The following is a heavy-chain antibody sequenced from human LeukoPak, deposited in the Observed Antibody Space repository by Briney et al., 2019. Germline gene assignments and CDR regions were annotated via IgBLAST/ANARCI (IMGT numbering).Heavy chain of an antibody. J-gene: IGHJ4*02. CDR1: GYTFTGYY. V-gene: IGHV1-2*02. D-gene: IGHD3-22*01. Sequence: ASVKVSCKASGYTFTGYYMHWVRRAPGQGLEWMGWINPNSADTKIAQKFQGRVTMTRDTSISTAYMELSSLRSDDTAVYYCARGPNYYDSSGFHYRDWGQGTLVTVSS. CDR2: INPNSADT. CDR3: ARGPNYYDSSGFHYRD.